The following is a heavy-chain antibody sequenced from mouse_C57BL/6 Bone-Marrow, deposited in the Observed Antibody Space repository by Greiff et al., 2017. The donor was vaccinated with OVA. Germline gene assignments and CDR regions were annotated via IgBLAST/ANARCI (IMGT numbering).Heavy chain of an antibody. CDR2: IDPSDSET. D-gene: IGHD2-3*01. Sequence: VKLSCKASGYTFTSYWMHWVKQRPIQGLEWIGNIDPSDSETHYNQKFKDKATLTVDKSSSTAYMQLSSLTSEDSAVYYCVFYDGYFDYWGQGTTLTVSS. V-gene: IGHV1-52*01. CDR1: GYTFTSYW. CDR3: VFYDGYFDY. J-gene: IGHJ2*01.